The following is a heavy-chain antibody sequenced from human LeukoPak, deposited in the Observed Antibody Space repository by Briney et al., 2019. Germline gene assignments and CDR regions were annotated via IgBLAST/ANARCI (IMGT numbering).Heavy chain of an antibody. Sequence: SETLSLTCTVSGGSISSSIYYWGWIRQPPGKGLEWIGSIYYSGSTYYNPSLKSRVTISVDTSKNQFSLKLSSVAAADTAVYYCAREMITFGGVLDAFDIWGQGTMVTVSS. CDR3: AREMITFGGVLDAFDI. J-gene: IGHJ3*02. V-gene: IGHV4-39*07. CDR1: GGSISSSIYY. D-gene: IGHD3-16*01. CDR2: IYYSGST.